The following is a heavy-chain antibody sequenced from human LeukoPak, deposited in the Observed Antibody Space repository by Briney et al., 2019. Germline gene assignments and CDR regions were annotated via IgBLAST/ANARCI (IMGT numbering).Heavy chain of an antibody. V-gene: IGHV3-30*18. CDR2: ISYDGSNK. D-gene: IGHD6-13*01. CDR1: GFTFSNYG. J-gene: IGHJ4*02. Sequence: PGGSLRLSCAAFGFTFSNYGMHWVRQAPGKGLEWVAFISYDGSNKYYADSVKGRFTISRDNSKNTLYLQMNSLRAEDTAVYYCAKDPRRYSRTGGYFDYWGQGTLVTVSS. CDR3: AKDPRRYSRTGGYFDY.